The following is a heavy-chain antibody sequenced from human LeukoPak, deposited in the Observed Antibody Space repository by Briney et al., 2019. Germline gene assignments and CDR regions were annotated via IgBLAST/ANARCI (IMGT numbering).Heavy chain of an antibody. V-gene: IGHV4-39*01. J-gene: IGHJ4*02. D-gene: IGHD4-17*01. CDR1: GGSISSSSYS. CDR3: ASSVYGDLHQPFDY. Sequence: SETLSLTCTVSGGSISSSSYSWGWIRQPPGKGLEWIGSIYYSGSTYYNPSLKSRVTISVDTSKNQFSLKLSSVTAADTAVYYCASSVYGDLHQPFDYWGQGTLVTVSS. CDR2: IYYSGST.